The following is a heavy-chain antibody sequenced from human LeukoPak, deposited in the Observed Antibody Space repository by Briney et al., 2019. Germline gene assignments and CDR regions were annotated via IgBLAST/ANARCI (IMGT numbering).Heavy chain of an antibody. CDR3: ARYDYGDCWFDP. Sequence: SEALSLTCTVSGGSMNNYYWSWIRQAPGKGLEWIGYISDSGSTNYNPSLRSRVTISVDTSKNQFSLKLSSVTAADTALYYCARYDYGDCWFDPWGQGTLVTVSS. J-gene: IGHJ5*02. V-gene: IGHV4-59*01. CDR1: GGSMNNYY. D-gene: IGHD4-17*01. CDR2: ISDSGST.